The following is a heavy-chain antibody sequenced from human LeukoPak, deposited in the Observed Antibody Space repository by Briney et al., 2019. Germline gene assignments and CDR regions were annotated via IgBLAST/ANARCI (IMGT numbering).Heavy chain of an antibody. V-gene: IGHV3-66*01. CDR2: IYSGGST. CDR3: ARVGGANYDILTGYYRAFDI. J-gene: IGHJ3*02. D-gene: IGHD3-9*01. Sequence: GGSLRLSCAASGFTVSSNYMSWVRQAPGKGLEWVSVIYSGGSTYYADSVKGRFTISRDNSKNTLYLQMNSLRAEDAAVYYCARVGGANYDILTGYYRAFDIWGQGTMVTVSS. CDR1: GFTVSSNY.